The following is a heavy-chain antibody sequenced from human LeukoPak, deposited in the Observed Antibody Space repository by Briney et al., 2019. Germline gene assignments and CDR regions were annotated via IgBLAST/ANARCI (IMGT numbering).Heavy chain of an antibody. D-gene: IGHD3-10*01. J-gene: IGHJ4*02. CDR1: GGSISSGGYS. Sequence: SQTLSLTCAVSGGSISSGGYSWSWIRQPPGKGLEWIGYIYHSGSTYYNPSLKSRVTISIDTSMNQFSLKLTSVTAADTAVYYCARGLVYYYGSGSYYLDYWGQGTLVTVSS. CDR3: ARGLVYYYGSGSYYLDY. CDR2: IYHSGST. V-gene: IGHV4-30-2*01.